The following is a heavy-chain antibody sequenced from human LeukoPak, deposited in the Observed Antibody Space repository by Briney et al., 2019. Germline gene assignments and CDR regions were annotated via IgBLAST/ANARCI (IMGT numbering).Heavy chain of an antibody. V-gene: IGHV3-7*01. D-gene: IGHD5-18*01. CDR1: RFTFSSYA. Sequence: GGSLRLSCVAPRFTFSSYAMSWVRQAPGKGLEWVANIKKDGSEKYYVDSVKGRFTISRDNAKTSLYLQMNTLRAEDTAVYYCARHLSGVTGYTYGRGIDYWGQGTLVTVSS. CDR2: IKKDGSEK. CDR3: ARHLSGVTGYTYGRGIDY. J-gene: IGHJ4*02.